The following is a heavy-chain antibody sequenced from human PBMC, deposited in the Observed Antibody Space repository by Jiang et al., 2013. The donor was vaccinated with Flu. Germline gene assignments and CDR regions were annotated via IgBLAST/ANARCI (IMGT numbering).Heavy chain of an antibody. J-gene: IGHJ4*02. Sequence: GLVKPSETLSLTCTVSGGSINSSTSYWAWIRQPPGKGLEWIGSIYYRGRTHYNPSLKSRVTISVDTSKNQFSLNLSSVTAADATFYYCARLHSGYYFASDYWGQGILVTVSS. V-gene: IGHV4-39*01. CDR2: IYYRGRT. CDR3: ARLHSGYYFASDY. CDR1: GGSINSSTSY. D-gene: IGHD3-22*01.